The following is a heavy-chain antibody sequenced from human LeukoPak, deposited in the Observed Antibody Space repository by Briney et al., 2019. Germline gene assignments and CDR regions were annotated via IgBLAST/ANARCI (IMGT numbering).Heavy chain of an antibody. Sequence: GRSLRLSCVASGFTFDDYAMHWVRQAPGKGLEWVSGISWNSGSIGYADSVKGRFTISRDNAKNSLYLQMNSLRAEDMALYYCAKAAGYSYGHIDYWGQGTLVTVSS. CDR2: ISWNSGSI. CDR1: GFTFDDYA. J-gene: IGHJ4*02. V-gene: IGHV3-9*03. CDR3: AKAAGYSYGHIDY. D-gene: IGHD5-18*01.